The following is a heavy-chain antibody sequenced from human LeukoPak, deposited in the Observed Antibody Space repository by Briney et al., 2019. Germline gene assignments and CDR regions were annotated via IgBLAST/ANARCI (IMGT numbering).Heavy chain of an antibody. CDR2: IYYSGST. CDR1: GGSFSSSSYY. D-gene: IGHD6-13*01. J-gene: IGHJ6*03. V-gene: IGHV4-39*07. Sequence: SETLSLTCTVSGGSFSSSSYYWGWIRQPPGKGLEWIGSIYYSGSTYYNPSLKSRVTISVDTSKNQFSLKLSSVTAADTAVYYCARLSSSWRYYYYYMDVWGKGTTVTVSS. CDR3: ARLSSSWRYYYYYMDV.